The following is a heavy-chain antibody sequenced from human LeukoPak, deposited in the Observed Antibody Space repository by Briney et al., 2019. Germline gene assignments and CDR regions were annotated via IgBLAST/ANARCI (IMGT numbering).Heavy chain of an antibody. CDR3: ASAQMKLATIG. V-gene: IGHV1-2*02. CDR2: INPSSGDT. D-gene: IGHD5-24*01. J-gene: IGHJ4*02. Sequence: GASVKVSCKTPGYTFTAYYINWVRQAPGQGLEWLGWINPSSGDTNYAQNFQGRVTMTGDTSINTAYMELSSLTSDDTAVYYCASAQMKLATIGWGQGTLVTVSS. CDR1: GYTFTAYY.